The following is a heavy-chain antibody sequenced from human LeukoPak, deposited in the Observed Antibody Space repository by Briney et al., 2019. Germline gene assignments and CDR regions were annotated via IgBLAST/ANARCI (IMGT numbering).Heavy chain of an antibody. CDR3: AGSDTTGYIPREWDYWYFDL. D-gene: IGHD1-1*01. J-gene: IGHJ2*01. CDR1: GFTVSSNY. Sequence: GGSLRLSCAVSGFTVSSNYMSWVRQAPGKGLQLFSSISSSSSYIYYADSVKGRFTISRDNAKNSLYLQMHSLRAEDTAVYYCAGSDTTGYIPREWDYWYFDLWGRGTLVTVSS. V-gene: IGHV3-21*01. CDR2: ISSSSSYI.